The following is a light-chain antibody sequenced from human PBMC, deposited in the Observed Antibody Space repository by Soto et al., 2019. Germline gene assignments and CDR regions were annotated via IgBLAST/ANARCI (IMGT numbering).Light chain of an antibody. CDR2: AVY. J-gene: IGKJ5*01. V-gene: IGKV1-27*01. Sequence: DIQLTQSPASLSASVGDRVTITCRASQVISNYLAWYQQKPGKPPKLLIYAVYTLQSGVPSRFSGSASGTEFTLTNSSLHPECIATYYCQKYNSAPRTFGQGTRLEIK. CDR3: QKYNSAPRT. CDR1: QVISNY.